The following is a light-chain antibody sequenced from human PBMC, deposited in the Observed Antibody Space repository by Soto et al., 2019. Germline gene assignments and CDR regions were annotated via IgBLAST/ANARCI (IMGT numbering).Light chain of an antibody. CDR3: QQYYSYPRT. J-gene: IGKJ4*01. CDR1: QGISSY. Sequence: AFRMTQSPSSFSASTGDRVTITCRASQGISSYLAWYQQKAGKAPKLLIYAASTLQSGVPSRFSGSGSGTDFTLTISCLQSEDFATYYCQQYYSYPRTFGGGTKVEIK. CDR2: AAS. V-gene: IGKV1-8*01.